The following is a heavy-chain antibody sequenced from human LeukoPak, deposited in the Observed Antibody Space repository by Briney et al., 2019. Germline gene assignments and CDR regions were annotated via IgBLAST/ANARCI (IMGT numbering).Heavy chain of an antibody. J-gene: IGHJ4*02. D-gene: IGHD3-10*01. V-gene: IGHV3-30*04. Sequence: GGSLRLSCAASGFTFSSYAMHWVRQAPGKGLEWVAVISYDGSNKYYADSVKGRFTISRDNSKNTLYLQMNSLRTEDTALYYCARDPGAGSYFSDYWGQGTLVTVSS. CDR2: ISYDGSNK. CDR1: GFTFSSYA. CDR3: ARDPGAGSYFSDY.